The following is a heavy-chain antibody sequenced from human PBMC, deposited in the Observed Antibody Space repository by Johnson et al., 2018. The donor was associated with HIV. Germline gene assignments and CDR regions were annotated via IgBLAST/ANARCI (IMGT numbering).Heavy chain of an antibody. Sequence: VQLVEFGGGVVQPGRSMRLSCAASGFTFDDYAIHWVRQAPGKGLEWVSRINSDGSSTSYADSVKGRFTISRDNAKNTLYLQMNSLRAEDTAVYYCAREQQLNLDAFDIWGQGTMVTVSS. CDR3: AREQQLNLDAFDI. CDR2: INSDGSST. D-gene: IGHD6-13*01. CDR1: GFTFDDYA. J-gene: IGHJ3*02. V-gene: IGHV3-74*02.